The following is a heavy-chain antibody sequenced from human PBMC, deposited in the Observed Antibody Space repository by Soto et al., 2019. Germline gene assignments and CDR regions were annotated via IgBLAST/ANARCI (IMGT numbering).Heavy chain of an antibody. CDR2: ISWNSGSI. Sequence: EVQLVESGGGLVQPGRSLRLSCAASGFTFDDYAMHWVRQAPGKGLEWVSGISWNSGSIGYADSVKGRFTIPSDNAKNSLYLQMNSLRAEDTALYYCAAGYCSGGSCYHPIDYWGQGTLVTVSS. J-gene: IGHJ4*02. CDR3: AAGYCSGGSCYHPIDY. CDR1: GFTFDDYA. V-gene: IGHV3-9*01. D-gene: IGHD2-15*01.